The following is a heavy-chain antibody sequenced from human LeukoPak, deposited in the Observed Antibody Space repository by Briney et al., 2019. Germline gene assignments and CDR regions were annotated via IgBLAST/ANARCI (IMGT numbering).Heavy chain of an antibody. D-gene: IGHD3-10*01. Sequence: ASVKVSCKASGYTFTGYYMHWVRQAPGQGLEWMGVINPSGGSASYAQKFQGRITMTRDTSTSTVYVELSSLRSEDTAVYYCATNPYGSGSSLDYWGQGTLVTVSS. J-gene: IGHJ4*02. V-gene: IGHV1-46*01. CDR2: INPSGGSA. CDR1: GYTFTGYY. CDR3: ATNPYGSGSSLDY.